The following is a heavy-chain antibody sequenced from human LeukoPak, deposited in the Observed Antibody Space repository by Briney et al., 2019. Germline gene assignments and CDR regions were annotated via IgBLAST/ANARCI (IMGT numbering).Heavy chain of an antibody. V-gene: IGHV1-18*01. J-gene: IGHJ3*02. Sequence: ASVKVSCKASGYTFTSYGISWVRQAPGQGLEWMAWISAYNGNTNYAQKLQGRVTMTTDTSTSTAYMELRSLRSDDTAVYYCARPSSGWSSGDAFDIWGQGTMVTVSS. CDR1: GYTFTSYG. CDR2: ISAYNGNT. D-gene: IGHD6-19*01. CDR3: ARPSSGWSSGDAFDI.